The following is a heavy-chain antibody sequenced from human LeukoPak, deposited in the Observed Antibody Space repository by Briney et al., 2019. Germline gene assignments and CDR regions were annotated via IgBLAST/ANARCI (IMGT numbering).Heavy chain of an antibody. D-gene: IGHD6-19*01. CDR1: GFTFSSYI. V-gene: IGHV3-21*01. J-gene: IGHJ6*03. Sequence: GGSLRLSSAASGFTFSSYIMNWVRQAPGKGLEWVSSISSSSSYIYYADSVKGRFTISRDNAKNSLYLQMNSLSAEDTAVYYCARDPSSSSGWYYYMDVWGKGTTVTVSS. CDR2: ISSSSSYI. CDR3: ARDPSSSSGWYYYMDV.